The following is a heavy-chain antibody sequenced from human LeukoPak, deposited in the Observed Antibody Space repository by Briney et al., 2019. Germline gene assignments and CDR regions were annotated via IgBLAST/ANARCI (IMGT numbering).Heavy chain of an antibody. V-gene: IGHV4-39*07. CDR2: IYYSGST. CDR1: GDSISSRSYY. CDR3: ARGPARYCTNGVCYNHIGAFDY. J-gene: IGHJ4*02. D-gene: IGHD2-8*01. Sequence: PSETLSLTCTVSGDSISSRSYYWGWIRQPPGKGLEWIGSIYYSGSTYYNPSLKSRVTISVDTSKNQFSLKLSSVTAADTAAYYCARGPARYCTNGVCYNHIGAFDYWGQGTLVTVSS.